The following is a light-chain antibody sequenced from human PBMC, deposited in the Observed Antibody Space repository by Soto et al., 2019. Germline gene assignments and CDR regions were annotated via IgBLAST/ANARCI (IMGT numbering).Light chain of an antibody. Sequence: EIVLTQSPGTLSLSPGERATLSCRASQSVSSSYLAWYQQKPGQAPRLLIYGASSRATGIPVRFSGSGSGTDFTLTICRLEPEDFAVYYCQQSGSSWTFGIGTKVEIK. CDR2: GAS. CDR1: QSVSSSY. CDR3: QQSGSSWT. V-gene: IGKV3-20*01. J-gene: IGKJ1*01.